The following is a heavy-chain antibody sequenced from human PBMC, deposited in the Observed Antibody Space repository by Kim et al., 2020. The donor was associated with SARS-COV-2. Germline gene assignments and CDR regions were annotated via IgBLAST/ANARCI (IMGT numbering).Heavy chain of an antibody. D-gene: IGHD6-13*01. J-gene: IGHJ5*02. CDR1: GFTFSSYW. CDR2: IKGDGSDT. Sequence: GGSLRLSCEASGFTFSSYWMNWVRQGPGKGLVWVSRIKGDGSDTHYEDFVKGRVTISRDNAKNTLHLQLNSLGVEDTAKYYCARGSFQQGFNPWGQGTLVPVSS. V-gene: IGHV3-74*01. CDR3: ARGSFQQGFNP.